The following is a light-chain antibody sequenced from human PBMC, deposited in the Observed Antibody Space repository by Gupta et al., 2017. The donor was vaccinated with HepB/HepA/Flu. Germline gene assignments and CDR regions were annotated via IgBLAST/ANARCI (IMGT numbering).Light chain of an antibody. V-gene: IGLV2-23*02. CDR2: EVN. J-gene: IGLJ2*01. CDR3: CSYAGSSIVV. CDR1: SSDVGNYNL. Sequence: QSALTQPASVSGSPGQSITISCTGTSSDVGNYNLVSWYQQHPGKAPKLMIYEVNKRPSGVSNRFSGSKSGNTASLTISGLQAEDEAYYHCCSYAGSSIVVFGGGTKLTVL.